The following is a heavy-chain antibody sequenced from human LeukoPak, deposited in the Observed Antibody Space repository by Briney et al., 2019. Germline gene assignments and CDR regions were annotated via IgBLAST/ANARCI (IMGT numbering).Heavy chain of an antibody. Sequence: GGSLRLSCAASGFTFSGYAMSWVRQAPGKGLEWVSAISGSGGSTYYADSVKGRFTISRDNSKNTLYLQMNSLRAEDTAVYYCAKDSLDYYDSSGYDYWGQGTLVTVSS. D-gene: IGHD3-22*01. CDR2: ISGSGGST. CDR1: GFTFSGYA. J-gene: IGHJ4*02. CDR3: AKDSLDYYDSSGYDY. V-gene: IGHV3-23*01.